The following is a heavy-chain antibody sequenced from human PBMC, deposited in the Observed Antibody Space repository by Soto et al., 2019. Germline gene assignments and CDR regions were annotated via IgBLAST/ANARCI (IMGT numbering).Heavy chain of an antibody. CDR3: ARQGGRTSPYYYYGMDV. J-gene: IGHJ6*02. CDR2: IYYSGST. Sequence: XETLSLPCTVSGGSISSSGYYWGWIRQPPGKGLEWIGSIYYSGSTYYNPSLKSRVTISVDTSKNQFSLKLSSVTAADTAVYYCARQGGRTSPYYYYGMDVWGQGTTVTVSS. V-gene: IGHV4-39*01. D-gene: IGHD3-16*01. CDR1: GGSISSSGYY.